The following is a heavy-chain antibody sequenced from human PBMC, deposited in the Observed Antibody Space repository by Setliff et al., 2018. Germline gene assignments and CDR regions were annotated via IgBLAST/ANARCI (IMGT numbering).Heavy chain of an antibody. D-gene: IGHD2-8*01. J-gene: IGHJ3*02. V-gene: IGHV4-31*03. CDR3: ARVPRCTDTRNAFDI. Sequence: SETLSLTCTVSGGSISSGGYYWSWIRQHPGQGLEWIGYIYYSVNTYYNPSLKSRVTISVDTSKNQFSLKLSSVTAADTSVYYCARVPRCTDTRNAFDIWGQGTMVTVSS. CDR1: GGSISSGGYY. CDR2: IYYSVNT.